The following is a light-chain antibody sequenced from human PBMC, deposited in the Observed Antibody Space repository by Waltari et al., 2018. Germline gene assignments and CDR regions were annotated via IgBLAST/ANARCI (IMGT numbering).Light chain of an antibody. Sequence: EIVMTQSPATLSVFPGERATLSCRASQSVATYLAWYQQKPGQAPRLLIYGASTRPTGIPARFSGGGSGTEFTLTISSLQSEDFAVYYCQQYNNWPLLTFGGGTRVE. CDR2: GAS. CDR3: QQYNNWPLLT. V-gene: IGKV3-15*01. CDR1: QSVATY. J-gene: IGKJ4*01.